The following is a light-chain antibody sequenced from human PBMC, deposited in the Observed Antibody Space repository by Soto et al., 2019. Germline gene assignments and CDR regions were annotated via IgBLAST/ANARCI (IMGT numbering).Light chain of an antibody. CDR2: GAS. CDR3: QQYHSSPFT. CDR1: QSVSSDY. J-gene: IGKJ1*01. Sequence: EIVLTQSPGTLSLSPGERATLSCRTSQSVSSDYLAWYQQKRGQAPRLLSYGASSMATGIPDRFSGSGSGTDFTLTISRLEPEDCALYYCQQYHSSPFTFGLGNKVEIK. V-gene: IGKV3-20*01.